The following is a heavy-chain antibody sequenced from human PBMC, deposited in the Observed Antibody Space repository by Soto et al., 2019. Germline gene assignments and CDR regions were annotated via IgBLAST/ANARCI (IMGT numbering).Heavy chain of an antibody. V-gene: IGHV4-31*03. J-gene: IGHJ5*02. CDR1: GGSISSGGYY. CDR2: IYYSGST. CDR3: ARAPVGLFDP. Sequence: SETLSLTCTVSGGSISSGGYYWSWIRQHPGKGLEWIGYIYYSGSTYYNPSLKSRVTISVDTSKNQFSLKLSSVTAADTAVYYCARAPVGLFDPWGQGTLVTVSS.